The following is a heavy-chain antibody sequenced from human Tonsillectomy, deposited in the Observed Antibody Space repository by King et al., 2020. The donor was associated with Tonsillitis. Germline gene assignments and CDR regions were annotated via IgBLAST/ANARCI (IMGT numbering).Heavy chain of an antibody. V-gene: IGHV4-59*08. CDR3: ARAHANYFDSSGYYIYEYYYYMDV. D-gene: IGHD3-22*01. Sequence: VQLQESGPGLVKPSETLSLTCTVSGGFICSYYWNWIRQPPGKGLEWIGYIYYSGSTNYNPSLKSRVSISVDTSKNQFSLKLSSVTAADTAVYYCARAHANYFDSSGYYIYEYYYYMDVWGKGTTVTVSS. J-gene: IGHJ6*03. CDR2: IYYSGST. CDR1: GGFICSYY.